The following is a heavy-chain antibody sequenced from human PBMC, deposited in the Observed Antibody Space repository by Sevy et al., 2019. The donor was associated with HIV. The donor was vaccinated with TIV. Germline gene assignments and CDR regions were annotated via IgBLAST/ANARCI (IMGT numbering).Heavy chain of an antibody. CDR1: GFSLTTSD. Sequence: QLGGSLRLSCAASGFSLTTSDMHWVRQAPGKGLEWVAYVRNDGSNKYYADSVRDRFTISRDSPKNTLYLQMNSLRDEETAIYYCARGRKTTEEWLEELDYYYGLDVWGQGTTVTVSS. V-gene: IGHV3-30*02. CDR3: ARGRKTTEEWLEELDYYYGLDV. J-gene: IGHJ6*02. CDR2: VRNDGSNK. D-gene: IGHD2-8*01.